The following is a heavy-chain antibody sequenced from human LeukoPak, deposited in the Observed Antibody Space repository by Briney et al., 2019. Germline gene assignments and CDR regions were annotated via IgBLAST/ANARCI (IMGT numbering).Heavy chain of an antibody. V-gene: IGHV4-38-2*01. CDR2: IYHSGST. Sequence: PSETVSLPCAVYGGSFSGYYWGWIRQPPGKGLEWIGSIYHSGSTYYNPSLKSRVTISVDTSKNQFSLKLSSVTAADTAVYYCARGPGIVGATTPFDYWGQGTLVTVSS. D-gene: IGHD1-26*01. J-gene: IGHJ4*02. CDR3: ARGPGIVGATTPFDY. CDR1: GGSFSGYY.